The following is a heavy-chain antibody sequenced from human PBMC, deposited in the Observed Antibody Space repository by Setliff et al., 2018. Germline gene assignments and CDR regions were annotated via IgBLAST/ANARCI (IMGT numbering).Heavy chain of an antibody. CDR1: GDSINRSGYY. Sequence: PSETLSLTCNVSGDSINRSGYYWGWIRQPPGKGLEWIGSMYYGGGGSTYYNASLKSRVTISVDTSKNQFSLRLTSVTAADTAVYYCARTGTYRYFDYWGQGALVTVSS. V-gene: IGHV4-39*01. CDR2: MYYGGGGST. D-gene: IGHD1-1*01. CDR3: ARTGTYRYFDY. J-gene: IGHJ4*02.